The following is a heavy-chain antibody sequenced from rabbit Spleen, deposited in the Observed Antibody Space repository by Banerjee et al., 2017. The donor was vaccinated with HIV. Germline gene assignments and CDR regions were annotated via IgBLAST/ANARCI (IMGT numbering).Heavy chain of an antibody. D-gene: IGHD4-1*01. CDR2: RYTGSDNT. J-gene: IGHJ4*01. CDR1: GFSFSDNSF. CDR3: ARETSGGWGVVLYYFNL. Sequence: QSLEESGGDLVKPGASLTLTCTASGFSFSDNSFMCWVRQAPGKGLEWIACRYTGSDNTYYASWASGRFTISRTSSTTVTLRMTSLTAADRATYFCARETSGGWGVVLYYFNLWGQGTLVTVS. V-gene: IGHV1S40*01.